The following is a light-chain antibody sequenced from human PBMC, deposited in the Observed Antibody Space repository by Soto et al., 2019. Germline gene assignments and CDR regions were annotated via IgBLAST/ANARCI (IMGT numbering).Light chain of an antibody. CDR1: NLGDKY. CDR2: QDS. J-gene: IGLJ2*01. CDR3: QAWPSRPRGG. V-gene: IGLV3-1*01. Sequence: SYELTQPPSVSVSPGQTASITCSGDNLGDKYVCWYQQKPGQSPVMVIHQDSERPSGIPERFSGSNSGDAATLTIRGTPAVDGAGYYWQAWPSRPRGGFGGGTQLTVL.